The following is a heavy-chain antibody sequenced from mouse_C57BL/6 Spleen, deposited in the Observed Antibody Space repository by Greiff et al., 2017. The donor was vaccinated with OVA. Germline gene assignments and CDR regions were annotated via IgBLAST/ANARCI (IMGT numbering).Heavy chain of an antibody. CDR3: ARDPGYDGYPYAMDY. V-gene: IGHV3-6*01. Sequence: EVQLVESGPGLVKPSQSLSLTCSVTGYSITSGYYWNWIRQFPGNKLEWMGYISYDGSNNYNPSLKNRISITRDTSKNQFFLKLNSVTTEDTATYYCARDPGYDGYPYAMDYWGQGTSVTVSS. CDR2: ISYDGSN. CDR1: GYSITSGYY. D-gene: IGHD2-3*01. J-gene: IGHJ4*01.